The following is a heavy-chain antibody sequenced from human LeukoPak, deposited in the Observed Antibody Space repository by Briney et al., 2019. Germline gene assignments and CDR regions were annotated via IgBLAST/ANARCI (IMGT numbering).Heavy chain of an antibody. CDR2: ISSSSSPI. CDR1: GFTFSSYN. V-gene: IGHV3-48*04. Sequence: PGGSLRLSCAASGFTFSSYNMNWVRQAPGKGLEWVSYISSSSSPIFYADSVKGRFTISRDNAKNSLYLLMNSLRAEDTAVYYCARRGTTYCTVDSCHPNWFDPWGQGTLVTVSS. J-gene: IGHJ5*02. CDR3: ARRGTTYCTVDSCHPNWFDP. D-gene: IGHD2-15*01.